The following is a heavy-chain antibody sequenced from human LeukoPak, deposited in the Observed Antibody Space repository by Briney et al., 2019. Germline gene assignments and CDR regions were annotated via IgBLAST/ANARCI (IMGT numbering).Heavy chain of an antibody. CDR2: IYNSGST. V-gene: IGHV4-59*08. J-gene: IGHJ4*02. D-gene: IGHD2-2*02. CDR3: ARQGRGGVVVVPAAIRPFDY. CDR1: GGSISSYY. Sequence: SETLSLTCTVSGGSISSYYWSWIRQSPGKGLEWIGYIYNSGSTNYNPSLKSRVTISVDTSKNQFSLKLSSVTAADTAVYYCARQGRGGVVVVPAAIRPFDYWGQGTLVTVSS.